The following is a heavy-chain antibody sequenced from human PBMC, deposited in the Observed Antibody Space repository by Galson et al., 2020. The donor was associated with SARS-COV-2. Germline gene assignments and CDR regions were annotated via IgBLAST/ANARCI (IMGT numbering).Heavy chain of an antibody. CDR2: ISAYNGNT. D-gene: IGHD2-8*01. V-gene: IGHV1-18*04. CDR1: GYTFTSYG. CDR3: ASGSAGYCTNGVCYPSYYYYYYGMDV. J-gene: IGHJ6*02. Sequence: ASVKVSCKASGYTFTSYGISCVRQAPGQGLEWMGWISAYNGNTNYAQKLQSRVTMTTNTHTSTAYMELRSMRSDDTAVYYCASGSAGYCTNGVCYPSYYYYYYGMDVWGQGTTVTVSS.